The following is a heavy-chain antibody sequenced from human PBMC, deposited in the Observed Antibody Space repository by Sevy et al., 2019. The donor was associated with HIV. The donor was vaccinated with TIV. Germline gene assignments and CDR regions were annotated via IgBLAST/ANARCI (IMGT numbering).Heavy chain of an antibody. CDR3: AREGGSSEFGFYFDI. D-gene: IGHD6-13*01. CDR1: GGSISNYY. Sequence: SETLSLTCNISGGSISNYYWSWLRQPPGKGLEWIGYMYYSVRTNYNPSLKSRVTISLDTSKNHFSLKLSSVTAAVTAVYYCAREGGSSEFGFYFDIWGQGTMVTVSS. V-gene: IGHV4-59*13. CDR2: MYYSVRT. J-gene: IGHJ3*02.